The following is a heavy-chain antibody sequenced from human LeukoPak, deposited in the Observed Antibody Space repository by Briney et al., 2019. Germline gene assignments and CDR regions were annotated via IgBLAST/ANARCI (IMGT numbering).Heavy chain of an antibody. J-gene: IGHJ6*02. CDR3: ASLISSGGYYGMDV. CDR1: GGSFSGYY. V-gene: IGHV4-34*01. Sequence: SETLSLTCAVYGGSFSGYYWSWIRQPPGKGLEWIGEINHSGSTNYNPSLKSRVTISVDTSKNQFSLKLSSVTAADTAVYYCASLISSGGYYGMDVWGQGATVTVSS. D-gene: IGHD6-19*01. CDR2: INHSGST.